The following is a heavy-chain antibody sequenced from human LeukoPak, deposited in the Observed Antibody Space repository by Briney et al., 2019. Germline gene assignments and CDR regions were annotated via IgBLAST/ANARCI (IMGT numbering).Heavy chain of an antibody. J-gene: IGHJ5*02. CDR1: GFTFSSYS. CDR2: ISSSSSTI. V-gene: IGHV3-48*01. CDR3: ARDGYYYDSSGYPNWFDP. D-gene: IGHD3-22*01. Sequence: GGSLRLSCAASGFTFSSYSMNWVRQAPGKGLEWVSYISSSSSTIYYADSVKGRFTISRDNAKNSLYLQMNSLRGEDTAVYYCARDGYYYDSSGYPNWFDPWGQGTLVTVSS.